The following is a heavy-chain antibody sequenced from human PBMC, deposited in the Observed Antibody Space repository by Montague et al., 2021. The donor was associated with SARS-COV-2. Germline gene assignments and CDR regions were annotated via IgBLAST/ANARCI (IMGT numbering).Heavy chain of an antibody. CDR2: ITRNGDST. J-gene: IGHJ4*02. Sequence: SLRLSCAASGSTFDDYGMSWVRQGPGKGLEWVSGITRNGDSTDFADSVKGRFTISRDNAKDSLYLQMNSLRAEDTALYYCVRGFRNGPIDVWGQGTLVSVSS. CDR1: GSTFDDYG. CDR3: VRGFRNGPIDV. V-gene: IGHV3-20*04. D-gene: IGHD1-14*01.